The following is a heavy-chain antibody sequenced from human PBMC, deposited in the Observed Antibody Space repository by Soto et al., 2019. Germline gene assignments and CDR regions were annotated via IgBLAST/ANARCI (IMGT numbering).Heavy chain of an antibody. V-gene: IGHV1-69*01. CDR3: ARGVYGSGTYYTGPSAFDI. CDR2: TIPVFNTA. J-gene: IGHJ3*02. Sequence: QVQLEQSGAEVKKHGSSVKISCKASGGTLSDHGVSWLRQAPGQGLEWVGGTIPVFNTAKYAPKFQGRVTIAAVQSKLIEYMGVASLRYDDTAFDDCARGVYGSGTYYTGPSAFDISGPRTLIIVSS. CDR1: GGTLSDHG. D-gene: IGHD3-10*01.